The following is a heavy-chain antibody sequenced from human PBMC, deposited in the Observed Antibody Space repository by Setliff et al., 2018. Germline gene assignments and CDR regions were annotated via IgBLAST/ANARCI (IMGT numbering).Heavy chain of an antibody. Sequence: SETLSLTCAAYGGTFSDYYWTWIRQPPGKGLEWIGEINHSGTTNYHPSLRSRVTISVDTSKNQFSLKVTSVTAADTSVYFCARAISGWYSAHYYYMDVWGKGTTVTVS. J-gene: IGHJ6*03. CDR3: ARAISGWYSAHYYYMDV. V-gene: IGHV4-34*01. D-gene: IGHD6-19*01. CDR1: GGTFSDYY. CDR2: INHSGTT.